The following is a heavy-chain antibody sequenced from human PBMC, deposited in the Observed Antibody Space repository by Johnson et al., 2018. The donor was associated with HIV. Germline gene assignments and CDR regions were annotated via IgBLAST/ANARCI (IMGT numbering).Heavy chain of an antibody. V-gene: IGHV3-30-3*01. CDR2: ISYDGSNK. J-gene: IGHJ3*02. CDR3: AREVGAHLGYCSGCSCSGAFDI. Sequence: QVQVLESGGGVVQPGRSLRLSCAASGFTFSSYAMHWVRQAPGKGLEWVAVISYDGSNKYYADSVKGRFTISRDNSKNTLYLQMNSLRAEDWAVYYCAREVGAHLGYCSGCSCSGAFDIWGQGTMVTVSS. CDR1: GFTFSSYA. D-gene: IGHD2-15*01.